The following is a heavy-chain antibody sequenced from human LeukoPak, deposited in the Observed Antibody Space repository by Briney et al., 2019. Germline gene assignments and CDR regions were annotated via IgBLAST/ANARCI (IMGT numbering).Heavy chain of an antibody. CDR3: ARPYCSGGSCFDAFDI. CDR2: IYYSGST. V-gene: IGHV4-59*01. Sequence: SETLSLTCTVSGGSISSYYWSWIRQPPGKGLEWIGYIYYSGSTNYNPSLKSRVTISVDTSKNQFSQKLSSVTAADTAVYYCARPYCSGGSCFDAFDIWGQGTMVTVSS. J-gene: IGHJ3*02. D-gene: IGHD2-15*01. CDR1: GGSISSYY.